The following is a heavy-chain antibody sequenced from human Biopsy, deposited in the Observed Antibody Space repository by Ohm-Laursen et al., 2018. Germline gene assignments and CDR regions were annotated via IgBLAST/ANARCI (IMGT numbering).Heavy chain of an antibody. V-gene: IGHV4-59*07. CDR2: IYYSGTT. J-gene: IGHJ5*01. Sequence: SDTLSLTCTVSGDSMGLYYWSWIRQPPGKAMEGIASIYYSGTTHKIPSLKSRVTISVDTSQGLLFLDLSSVTIADTVVYYRAGVRGGFLEWFDYWGQGTLVTVSS. CDR3: AGVRGGFLEWFDY. CDR1: GDSMGLYY. D-gene: IGHD3-3*01.